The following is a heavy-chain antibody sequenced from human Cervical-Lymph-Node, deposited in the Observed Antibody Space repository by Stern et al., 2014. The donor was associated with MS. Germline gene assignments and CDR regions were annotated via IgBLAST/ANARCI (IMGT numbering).Heavy chain of an antibody. V-gene: IGHV1-3*01. CDR2: INAGNGNT. J-gene: IGHJ3*02. Sequence: QVQLMQSGAEVKKPGASVKVSCKASGYTFTSYAMHWVRQAPGQRLEWMGWINAGNGNTKYSQKFQGRVTITRDTSASTAYMELSSLRSEDTAVYYCARRAKYSSGWNHDAFDIWGQGTMVTVSS. CDR1: GYTFTSYA. D-gene: IGHD6-19*01. CDR3: ARRAKYSSGWNHDAFDI.